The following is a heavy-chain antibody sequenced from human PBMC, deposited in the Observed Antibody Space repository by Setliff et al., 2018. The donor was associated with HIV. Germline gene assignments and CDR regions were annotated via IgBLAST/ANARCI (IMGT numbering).Heavy chain of an antibody. D-gene: IGHD3-3*01. J-gene: IGHJ6*03. V-gene: IGHV2-5*01. CDR1: GFSLTTTGVG. CDR2: IYWNDDK. Sequence: SGPTLVNPTQTLTLTCTFSGFSLTTTGVGVGWIRQPPGKALEWLAVIYWNDDKSYSPSLKNRVTIAKDASKNQVVLTMTHMDPVDTATYYCAHTTSFDFWTPGPMDVWGKGTTVTVSS. CDR3: AHTTSFDFWTPGPMDV.